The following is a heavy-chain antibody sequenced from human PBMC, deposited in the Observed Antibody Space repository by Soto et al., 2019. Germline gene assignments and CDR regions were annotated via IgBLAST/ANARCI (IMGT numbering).Heavy chain of an antibody. CDR2: IYYSGST. CDR1: GGSISSGDYY. Sequence: QVQLQESGPGLVKPSQTLSLTCTVSGGSISSGDYYWSWIRQPPEKVMEWIGYIYYSGSTYYNPSVKSRVTISVDTSKNPFSLKLSSVTAADTAVYYCARGTPHTTITSLEYWGQGTLVTVSS. CDR3: ARGTPHTTITSLEY. D-gene: IGHD4-4*01. J-gene: IGHJ4*02. V-gene: IGHV4-30-4*01.